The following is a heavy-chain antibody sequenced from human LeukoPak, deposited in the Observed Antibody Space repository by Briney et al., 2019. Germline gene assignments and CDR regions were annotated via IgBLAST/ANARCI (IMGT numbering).Heavy chain of an antibody. CDR1: GYTFTSYD. CDR2: INPNSGGT. Sequence: ASVKVSCKASGYTFTSYDINWVRQAPGQGLEWMGWINPNSGGTNYAQKFQGRVTMTRDTSISTAYMELSRLRSDDTAVYYCARALQGYDILTGYSKTTFDYWGQGTLVTVSS. D-gene: IGHD3-9*01. J-gene: IGHJ4*02. CDR3: ARALQGYDILTGYSKTTFDY. V-gene: IGHV1-2*02.